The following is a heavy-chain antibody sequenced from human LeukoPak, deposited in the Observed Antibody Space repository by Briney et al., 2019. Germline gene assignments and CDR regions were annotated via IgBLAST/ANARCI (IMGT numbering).Heavy chain of an antibody. V-gene: IGHV1-8*03. CDR2: MNPNSGNT. D-gene: IGHD6-6*01. CDR3: AREYSSSSGADY. Sequence: ASVKVSCKASGGTFISYAISWVRQAPGQGLEWMGWMNPNSGNTGYAQKFQGRVTITRNTSISTAYMELSSLRSEDTAVYYCAREYSSSSGADYWGQGTLVTVSS. CDR1: GGTFISYA. J-gene: IGHJ4*02.